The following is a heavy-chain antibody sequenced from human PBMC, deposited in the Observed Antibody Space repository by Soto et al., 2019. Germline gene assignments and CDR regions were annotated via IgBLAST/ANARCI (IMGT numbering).Heavy chain of an antibody. Sequence: SETLSLTCAVSGGSISSSNWWSWVRQPPGKGLEWIGEIYHSGSTNYNPSLKSRVTISVDKSKNQFSLKLSSVTAADTAVYYCASKRDYDILTGYFYGMDVWGQGTTVT. D-gene: IGHD3-9*01. CDR3: ASKRDYDILTGYFYGMDV. CDR1: GGSISSSNW. J-gene: IGHJ6*02. V-gene: IGHV4-4*02. CDR2: IYHSGST.